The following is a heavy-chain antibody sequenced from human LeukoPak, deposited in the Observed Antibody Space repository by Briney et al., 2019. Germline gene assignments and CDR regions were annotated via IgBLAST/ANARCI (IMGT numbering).Heavy chain of an antibody. D-gene: IGHD1-26*01. CDR1: GFTFSSYE. CDR3: ARLCIVGTKSAFDI. J-gene: IGHJ3*02. V-gene: IGHV3-48*03. CDR2: ISSSGSTI. Sequence: GGSLRLSCAASGFTFSSYEMNWVRQAPGKGLEWVSYISSSGSTIYYADSVKGRFTISRDNAKNSLYLQMNSLRAEDTAVYYCARLCIVGTKSAFDIWGQGTMVTVSS.